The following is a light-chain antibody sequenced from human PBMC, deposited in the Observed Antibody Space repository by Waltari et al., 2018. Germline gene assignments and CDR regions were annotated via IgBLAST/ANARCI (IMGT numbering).Light chain of an antibody. CDR2: GVN. Sequence: QSAPTQPASVSGSPGQSITISCTGTSSDVGGYDFDPWPQQYPGKAPKVMIYGVNNRPSGVSNRFSGSKSGNTASLIISGLQADDEADYYCSSYTTSGTLVFGTGTKVTVL. V-gene: IGLV2-14*01. CDR3: SSYTTSGTLV. J-gene: IGLJ1*01. CDR1: SSDVGGYDF.